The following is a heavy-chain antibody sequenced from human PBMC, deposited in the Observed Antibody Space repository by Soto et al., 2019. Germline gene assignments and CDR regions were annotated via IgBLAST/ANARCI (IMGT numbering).Heavy chain of an antibody. CDR1: GFTFSSYS. CDR2: IWNNGSNK. J-gene: IGHJ6*02. D-gene: IGHD4-4*01. V-gene: IGHV3-33*08. Sequence: GGSLRLSCAASGFTFSSYSMNWVRQAPGKGLEWVAVIWNNGSNKYYADSVKGRFTISRDNSKNTLYLQMNSLRAEDTAVYYCARSKAYSKKIPYYYYGMDVWGQGTTVTVSS. CDR3: ARSKAYSKKIPYYYYGMDV.